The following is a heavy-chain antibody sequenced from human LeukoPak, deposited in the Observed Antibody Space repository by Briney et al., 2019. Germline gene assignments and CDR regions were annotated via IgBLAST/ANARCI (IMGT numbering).Heavy chain of an antibody. CDR2: IYHSGST. J-gene: IGHJ4*02. Sequence: PSETLSLTCTVSGYSISSGYYWGWIRQPPGKGLEWIGSIYHSGSTYYNPSLKSRVTISVDTSKNQFSLKLSSVTAADTAVYYCASQRRPSMIVVTKNDYWGQGALVTVSS. D-gene: IGHD3-22*01. V-gene: IGHV4-38-2*02. CDR3: ASQRRPSMIVVTKNDY. CDR1: GYSISSGYY.